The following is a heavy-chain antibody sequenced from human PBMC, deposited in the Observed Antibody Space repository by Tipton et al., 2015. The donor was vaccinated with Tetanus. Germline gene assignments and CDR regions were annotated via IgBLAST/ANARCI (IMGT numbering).Heavy chain of an antibody. J-gene: IGHJ4*02. D-gene: IGHD6-19*01. CDR1: GDSISGYY. Sequence: LRLSCTVSGDSISGYYWGWIRQPPGKGLEWIGTVFHSGTTYYNPSLKSRVTISVDTSKNQFSLKLTSVTAADTAVYYCARWIAVTGTDFDFWGQGTLVTVSS. CDR2: VFHSGTT. V-gene: IGHV4-39*01. CDR3: ARWIAVTGTDFDF.